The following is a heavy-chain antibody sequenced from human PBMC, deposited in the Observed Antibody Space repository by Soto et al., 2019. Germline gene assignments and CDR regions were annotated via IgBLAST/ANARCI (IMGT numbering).Heavy chain of an antibody. Sequence: EVQLVQSGAEVKKPGESLRISCKGSGYSFTSYWITWVRQMPGKGLEWMGRIDPSDSYTNYSQSFQGHVTISADKSISTAYLQWSSLKASDTAMYYCARLAMASRRGYYGMDVWGQWTTVTVSS. D-gene: IGHD3-16*01. J-gene: IGHJ6*02. CDR1: GYSFTSYW. CDR2: IDPSDSYT. V-gene: IGHV5-10-1*01. CDR3: ARLAMASRRGYYGMDV.